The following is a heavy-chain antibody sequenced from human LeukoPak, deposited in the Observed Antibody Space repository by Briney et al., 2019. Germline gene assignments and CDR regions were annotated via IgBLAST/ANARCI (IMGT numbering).Heavy chain of an antibody. Sequence: GGSLRLSCAASGFTFSNYGMHWVRQAPGKGLEWVAVISYDGGDRFYADSVKGRFTISRDNSKNTLSLQMNSLRAEDTAVYYCARGGYSRADYWGQGTLVTVSS. CDR1: GFTFSNYG. V-gene: IGHV3-30*03. CDR3: ARGGYSRADY. D-gene: IGHD6-13*01. CDR2: ISYDGGDR. J-gene: IGHJ4*02.